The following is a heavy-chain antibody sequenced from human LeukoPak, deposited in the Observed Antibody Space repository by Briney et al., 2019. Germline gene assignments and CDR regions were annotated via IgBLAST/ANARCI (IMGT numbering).Heavy chain of an antibody. J-gene: IGHJ3*02. CDR1: GFTFNSYA. Sequence: GGSLRLSCAASGFTFNSYAMSWVRQGPGKGLEWVSGISSGGKGTYYAVSVKGRYTISRDNSNNMSFLQMNSLRVEDTAAYYCAKDRDQSFWSGSGAFDIWGHGTMVTVSS. CDR2: ISSGGKGT. CDR3: AKDRDQSFWSGSGAFDI. D-gene: IGHD3-3*01. V-gene: IGHV3-23*01.